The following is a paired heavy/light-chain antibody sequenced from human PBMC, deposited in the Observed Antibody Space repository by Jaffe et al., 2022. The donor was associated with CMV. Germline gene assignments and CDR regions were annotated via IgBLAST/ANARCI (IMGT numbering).Heavy chain of an antibody. D-gene: IGHD5-12*01. Sequence: QVQLVQSGAEVKKPGASVMVSCKASGYTFTDYYIHWVRQAPGQGLECVGWINPNSGATYLAQNFQGRVTMTRDTSINTAFMDLSGLTSDDTAVFFCARATPTDPSGHKRGFDYWGQGTLVTVSS. CDR2: INPNSGAT. J-gene: IGHJ4*02. CDR1: GYTFTDYY. V-gene: IGHV1-2*02. CDR3: ARATPTDPSGHKRGFDY.
Light chain of an antibody. CDR3: QQYDTSPRT. V-gene: IGKV3-20*01. Sequence: EIVLTQSPGTLSLSPGERATLSCRATQSVSSDYLAWYQQKPGQAPRLLISGASSRATGIPDRFGGSGSGTDFTLTISRLEPEDCAVYYCQQYDTSPRTFGQGTKVEIK. CDR1: QSVSSDY. J-gene: IGKJ1*01. CDR2: GAS.